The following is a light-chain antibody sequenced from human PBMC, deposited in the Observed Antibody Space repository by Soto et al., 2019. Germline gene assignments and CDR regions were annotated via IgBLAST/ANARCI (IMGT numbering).Light chain of an antibody. CDR2: DAS. CDR3: QQYETFSGT. Sequence: DIQMTQSPSTLSASVGDTVSVTCRASQSVSGWSAWYEQKPGEAPELLIYDASALPRGVLSRFSGSGSETKFSLTIASVQPDDCATYYCQQYETFSGTFGPGTKGHIK. J-gene: IGKJ1*01. V-gene: IGKV1-5*01. CDR1: QSVSGW.